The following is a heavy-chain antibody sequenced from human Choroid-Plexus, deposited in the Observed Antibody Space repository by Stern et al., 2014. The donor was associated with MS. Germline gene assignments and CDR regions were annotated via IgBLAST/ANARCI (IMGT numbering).Heavy chain of an antibody. D-gene: IGHD2-15*01. CDR3: AKDRQWSTYFFDY. CDR1: GFTFSNFG. Sequence: DQLVESGGGVAPPGRPLILSCAASGFTFSNFGMHWVRQAPGKGLEWVALISYDGSAKYYADSVKGRFTIFRDNSKNTLYMHMNSLRAEDTAVYYCAKDRQWSTYFFDYWGQGSLVTVSS. CDR2: ISYDGSAK. V-gene: IGHV3-30*18. J-gene: IGHJ4*02.